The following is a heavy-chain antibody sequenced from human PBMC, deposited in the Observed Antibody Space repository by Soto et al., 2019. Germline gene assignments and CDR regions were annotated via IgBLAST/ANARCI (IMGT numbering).Heavy chain of an antibody. J-gene: IGHJ4*02. CDR3: ARDLWVMITFGGVIAPPPDY. V-gene: IGHV3-21*01. CDR1: GFTFSTYN. Sequence: PEGSLNLSCAASGFTFSTYNMNWVRQAPGKGLEWVSSISSSSSYISYADSVKGRFTISRDNAKNSLYLQMNSLKADDTAVYYCARDLWVMITFGGVIAPPPDYWGQGTLVTVSS. CDR2: ISSSSSYI. D-gene: IGHD3-16*02.